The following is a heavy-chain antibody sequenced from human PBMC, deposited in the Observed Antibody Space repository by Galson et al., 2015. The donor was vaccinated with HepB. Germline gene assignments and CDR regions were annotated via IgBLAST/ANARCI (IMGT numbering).Heavy chain of an antibody. D-gene: IGHD4-17*01. CDR2: ISSYNGNT. Sequence: SVKVSCKAFGYNFPNYGISWVRQAPGQGLEWMEWISSYNGNTKYAEKLQGRVTMTTDTSTSTVYMDLRSLRSDDTAVYYCARDTSYGDTSLCYWGQGTLVTVSS. J-gene: IGHJ4*02. CDR1: GYNFPNYG. CDR3: ARDTSYGDTSLCY. V-gene: IGHV1-18*01.